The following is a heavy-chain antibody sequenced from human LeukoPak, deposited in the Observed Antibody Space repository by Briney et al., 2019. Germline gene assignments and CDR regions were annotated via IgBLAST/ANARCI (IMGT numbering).Heavy chain of an antibody. D-gene: IGHD6-19*01. CDR3: ARIHGGGWYYFDY. CDR2: IYYSGST. V-gene: IGHV4-59*01. Sequence: SETLSPTCTVSGGSISSYYWSWIRQPPGKGLEWIGYIYYSGSTNYNPSLKSRVAISVDTSKNQFSLKLSSVTAADTAVYYCARIHGGGWYYFDYWGQGTLVTVSS. CDR1: GGSISSYY. J-gene: IGHJ4*02.